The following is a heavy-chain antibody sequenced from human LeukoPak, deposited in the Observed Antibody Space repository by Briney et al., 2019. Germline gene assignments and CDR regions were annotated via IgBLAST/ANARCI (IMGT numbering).Heavy chain of an antibody. CDR2: IYTSGST. CDR1: GGSMSSYY. CDR3: ARGNSGYSSSWLDY. D-gene: IGHD6-13*01. V-gene: IGHV4-4*07. Sequence: SETLSLTCTVSGGSMSSYYWSWIRQLAGKGLEWIGRIYTSGSTNYNPSLKSRVTMSVDTSKNQFSLKLSSVTAADTAVYYCARGNSGYSSSWLDYWGQGTLVTVSS. J-gene: IGHJ4*02.